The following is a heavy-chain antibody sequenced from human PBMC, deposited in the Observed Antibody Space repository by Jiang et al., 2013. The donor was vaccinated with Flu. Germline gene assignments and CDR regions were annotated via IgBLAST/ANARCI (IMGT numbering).Heavy chain of an antibody. D-gene: IGHD3-10*01. V-gene: IGHV3-23*01. J-gene: IGHJ4*02. CDR2: ISDSGGST. CDR3: AKLYYYGSGSYSPLDY. Sequence: SWVRQAPGKGLEWVSTISDSGGSTYYVDSVKGRFTISRDNSKNTLYLQMNSLRAEDTAVYYCAKLYYYGSGSYSPLDYWGQGTLVTVSS.